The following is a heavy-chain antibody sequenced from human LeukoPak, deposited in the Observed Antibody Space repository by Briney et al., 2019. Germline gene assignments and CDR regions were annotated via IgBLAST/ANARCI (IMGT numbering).Heavy chain of an antibody. D-gene: IGHD6-19*01. CDR1: DVSISRFY. CDR2: IYNGVPT. J-gene: IGHJ4*02. Sequence: SDPLSLTCTPSDVSISRFYGSGLPQPPGKGLEWIGNIYNGVPTFFNPSLKSRVTISVDTPKRQFSLQLASVTAADTAVYYCVQTTGWTGFDYWGQGILVTVSA. V-gene: IGHV4-4*09. CDR3: VQTTGWTGFDY.